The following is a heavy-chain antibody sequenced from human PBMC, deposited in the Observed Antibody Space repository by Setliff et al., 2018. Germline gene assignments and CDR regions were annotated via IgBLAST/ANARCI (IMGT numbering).Heavy chain of an antibody. J-gene: IGHJ4*02. V-gene: IGHV5-51*01. CDR3: AILPYSGSYAFFDS. CDR1: GYSFTDYW. Sequence: PGESLKISCKGSGYSFTDYWIAWVRQTPGKGLEWMGTIYPGNADTRYSPSFQGQVTISTDTSINTAFLQWNNLKAADTAVYYCAILPYSGSYAFFDSWGQGTLVTVSS. D-gene: IGHD1-26*01. CDR2: IYPGNADT.